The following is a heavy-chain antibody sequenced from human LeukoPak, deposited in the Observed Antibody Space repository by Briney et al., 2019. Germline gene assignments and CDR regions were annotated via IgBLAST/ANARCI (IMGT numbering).Heavy chain of an antibody. CDR1: GGSISSYY. CDR2: IYYSGST. CDR3: AGDYGGNQGGYYFDY. V-gene: IGHV4-59*01. Sequence: PSETLSLTCTVSGGSISSYYWSWIRQPPGKGLEWVGYIYYSGSTNYNPSLKSRVTISVDTSKNQFSLKLSSVAAAAAAVYYCAGDYGGNQGGYYFDYWGQGTLVTVSS. J-gene: IGHJ4*02. D-gene: IGHD4-23*01.